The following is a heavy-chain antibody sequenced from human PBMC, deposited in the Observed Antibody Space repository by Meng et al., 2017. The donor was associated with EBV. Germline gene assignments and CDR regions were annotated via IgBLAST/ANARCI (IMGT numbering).Heavy chain of an antibody. CDR1: GGPFRYYA. D-gene: IGHD3-10*01. CDR2: FLPRLGAP. V-gene: IGHV1-69*01. J-gene: IGHJ4*02. Sequence: QVELVQSAAEVKKPGSSVKVSCKTSGGPFRYYAISGVRQAPGQGLEWLGGFLPRLGAPNYAQKFHGRVKITADESTSTHYMDLSSLRSEDTAIYYCASESGRGYTPDYWGQGTLVTVSS. CDR3: ASESGRGYTPDY.